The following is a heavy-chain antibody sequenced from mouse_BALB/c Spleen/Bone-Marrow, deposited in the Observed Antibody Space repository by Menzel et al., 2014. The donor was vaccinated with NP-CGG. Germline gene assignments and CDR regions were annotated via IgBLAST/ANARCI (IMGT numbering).Heavy chain of an antibody. J-gene: IGHJ4*01. V-gene: IGHV2-6-7*01. Sequence: QVQLQQSGPGLVAPSQSLSITCTVSGFSLTGYGVNWVRQPPGKGLGWLGMIWGDGSTDYNSALKSRLSISKDNSKSQVFLKMNSLQTDDTARYYCARTLGHYAMDYWGQGTSVTVSS. CDR3: ARTLGHYAMDY. D-gene: IGHD4-1*01. CDR1: GFSLTGYG. CDR2: IWGDGST.